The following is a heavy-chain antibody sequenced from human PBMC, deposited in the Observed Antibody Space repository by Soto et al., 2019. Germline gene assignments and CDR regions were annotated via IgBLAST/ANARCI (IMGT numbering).Heavy chain of an antibody. J-gene: IGHJ4*02. Sequence: EVQLVESGGGLVQPGGSLRLSCAASGFTVSSNYMSWVRQAPGKGLEWVPVIYSGGSTYYAASVKGRFTISRHNSKNTLYLQMNSLRAEDTAVYYCARVYGGYVDYWGQGTLVTVSS. V-gene: IGHV3-53*04. CDR2: IYSGGST. CDR1: GFTVSSNY. D-gene: IGHD2-15*01. CDR3: ARVYGGYVDY.